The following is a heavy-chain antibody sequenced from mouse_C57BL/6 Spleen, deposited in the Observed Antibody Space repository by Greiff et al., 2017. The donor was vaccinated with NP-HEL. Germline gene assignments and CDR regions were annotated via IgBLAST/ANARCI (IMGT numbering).Heavy chain of an antibody. CDR2: ISNLAYSI. CDR1: GFTFSDYG. D-gene: IGHD2-12*01. J-gene: IGHJ1*03. V-gene: IGHV5-15*04. Sequence: DVKLVESGGGLVQPGGSLKLSCAASGFTFSDYGMAWVRQAPRKGPEWVAFISNLAYSIYYADTVTGRFTISRENAKNTLYLEMSSLRSEDTAMYYCARRYVPDWYFDVWGTGTTVTVSS. CDR3: ARRYVPDWYFDV.